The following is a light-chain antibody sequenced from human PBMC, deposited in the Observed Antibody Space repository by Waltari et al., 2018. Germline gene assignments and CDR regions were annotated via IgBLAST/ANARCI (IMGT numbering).Light chain of an antibody. CDR1: SLRRYY. V-gene: IGLV3-19*01. CDR2: GQD. J-gene: IGLJ2*01. Sequence: SSELTQDPAVSVALGQTVRITCQGDSLRRYYASWYQQRPGQAPILVLYGQDNRPSGIPDRFSGSTSGNTASLTITGAQAEDEVDYYCLSRDTSSTRLFGGGTRLTV. CDR3: LSRDTSSTRL.